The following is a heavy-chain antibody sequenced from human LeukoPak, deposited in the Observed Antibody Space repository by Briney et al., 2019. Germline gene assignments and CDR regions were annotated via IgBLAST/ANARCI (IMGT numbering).Heavy chain of an antibody. Sequence: GGSLRLSCAASGFTFSSYAMSWVRQAPGKGLEWISVTSVSGSSTYYADSVKGRFTVSRDNSKNTLFLQMNSLRAEDTAIYFCAKDQRAGYNYVTIFDYWGQGTLVTVSS. CDR1: GFTFSSYA. D-gene: IGHD5-18*01. J-gene: IGHJ4*02. CDR2: TSVSGSST. V-gene: IGHV3-23*01. CDR3: AKDQRAGYNYVTIFDY.